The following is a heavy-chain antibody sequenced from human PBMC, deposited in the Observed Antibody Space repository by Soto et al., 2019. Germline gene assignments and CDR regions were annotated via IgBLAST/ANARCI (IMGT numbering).Heavy chain of an antibody. CDR3: ARAPMVLTRSYFDS. CDR1: DGSIRNFY. V-gene: IGHV4-59*01. CDR2: ISSSGNT. J-gene: IGHJ4*02. D-gene: IGHD3-22*01. Sequence: PSETLSLTCTVSDGSIRNFYWSWIRQPPGKGLEWIGYISSSGNTNYNPSLKSRVSISVDTSKNQFSLNPTSVTAADTAVYYCARAPMVLTRSYFDSWGQGTPVTVSS.